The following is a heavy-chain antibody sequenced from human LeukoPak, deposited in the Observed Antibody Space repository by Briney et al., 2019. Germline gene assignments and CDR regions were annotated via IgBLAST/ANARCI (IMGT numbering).Heavy chain of an antibody. CDR3: AKDKGSSGWYYKDAFDP. D-gene: IGHD6-19*01. Sequence: GGSLRLSGPAPGFTFDDYAMHWVGHAPGKGRGWVSGTSWDSGRIIYADSVKGRFTISRDNAKNSLYLQMNSLRAEDTALYYCAKDKGSSGWYYKDAFDPWGQGTLVTVSS. V-gene: IGHV3-9*01. J-gene: IGHJ5*02. CDR1: GFTFDDYA. CDR2: TSWDSGRI.